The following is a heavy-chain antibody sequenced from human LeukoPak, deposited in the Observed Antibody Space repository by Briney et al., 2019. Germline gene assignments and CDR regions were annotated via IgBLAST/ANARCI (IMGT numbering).Heavy chain of an antibody. V-gene: IGHV1-8*01. D-gene: IGHD6-25*01. CDR3: ARAAAGGDDPFDA. CDR2: MNPNNDNA. CDR1: GYTFKNYD. J-gene: IGHJ3*01. Sequence: ASVKVSCKASGYTFKNYDINWVRQAPGQGLEWMAWMNPNNDNAGSAQKFQGRVTMTRDTSINTAYMELSSLRSDDTGVYYCARAAAGGDDPFDAWGQGSLIIVSS.